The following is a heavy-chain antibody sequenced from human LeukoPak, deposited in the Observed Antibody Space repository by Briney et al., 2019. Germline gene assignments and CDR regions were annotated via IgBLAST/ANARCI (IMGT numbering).Heavy chain of an antibody. Sequence: GGSLRLSCAASGFTFSSYGMSWVRQAPGKGLEWVSGISGSGGSTCYADSVKGRFTISRDNSKNTLYLQMNSLRAEDTAVYYCARQSTRLFNTGSYYPPPAYDYWGQGTLVIVSS. D-gene: IGHD1-26*01. CDR1: GFTFSSYG. J-gene: IGHJ4*02. V-gene: IGHV3-23*01. CDR2: ISGSGGST. CDR3: ARQSTRLFNTGSYYPPPAYDY.